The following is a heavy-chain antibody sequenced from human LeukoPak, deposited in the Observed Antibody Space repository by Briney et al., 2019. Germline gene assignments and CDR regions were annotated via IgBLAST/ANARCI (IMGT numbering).Heavy chain of an antibody. CDR1: GGSITSYY. D-gene: IGHD6-6*01. CDR2: IHSSGGT. Sequence: SETLSLTCTVSGGSITSYYWTYIRQPAGKGLEWIGRIHSSGGTNYSPSLKSRVTMSLDTSKNQFPLNLSSVTAADTAIYYCAREFSGTSIAARVFDSWGQGTLVTVSS. J-gene: IGHJ4*02. V-gene: IGHV4-4*07. CDR3: AREFSGTSIAARVFDS.